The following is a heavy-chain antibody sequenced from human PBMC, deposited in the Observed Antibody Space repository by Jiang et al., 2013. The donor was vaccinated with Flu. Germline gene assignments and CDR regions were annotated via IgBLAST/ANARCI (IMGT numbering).Heavy chain of an antibody. V-gene: IGHV5-10-1*01. Sequence: YWIGWVRQMPGKGLEWMGRIDPSDSETNYRPSVQGHVTISVDKSIGTAYLQWSSLKASDTAMYYCARQGYYDSSGYYSYWGQGTLVTVSS. CDR1: YW. CDR2: IDPSDSET. CDR3: ARQGYYDSSGYYSY. J-gene: IGHJ4*02. D-gene: IGHD3-22*01.